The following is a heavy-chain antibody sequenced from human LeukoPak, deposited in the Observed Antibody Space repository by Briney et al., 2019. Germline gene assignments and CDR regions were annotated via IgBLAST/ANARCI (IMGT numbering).Heavy chain of an antibody. D-gene: IGHD3-10*01. CDR2: ISDSAGST. J-gene: IGHJ5*02. V-gene: IGHV3-23*01. CDR3: AQVPSMVRGIIIT. Sequence: PGGSLRLSCAASGFTFSSYGMSWVRQAPGKGLEWVSLISDSAGSTYYADSVRGRFTISRDNSKNTLYLQMNSLRAEDTAVYYCAQVPSMVRGIIITWGQGTLVTVSS. CDR1: GFTFSSYG.